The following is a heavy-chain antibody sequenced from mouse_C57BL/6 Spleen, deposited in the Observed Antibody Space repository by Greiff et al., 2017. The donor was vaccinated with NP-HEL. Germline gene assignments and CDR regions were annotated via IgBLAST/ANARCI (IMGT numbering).Heavy chain of an antibody. V-gene: IGHV5-16*01. CDR3: ARGGDYYGSSYLYYFDY. Sequence: EVQLQESEGGLVQPGSSMKLSCTASGFTFSDYYMAWVRQVPEKGLEWVANINYDGSSTYYLDSLKSRFIISRDNAKNILYLQMSSLKSEDTATYYCARGGDYYGSSYLYYFDYWGQGTTLTVSS. D-gene: IGHD1-1*01. CDR1: GFTFSDYY. CDR2: INYDGSST. J-gene: IGHJ2*01.